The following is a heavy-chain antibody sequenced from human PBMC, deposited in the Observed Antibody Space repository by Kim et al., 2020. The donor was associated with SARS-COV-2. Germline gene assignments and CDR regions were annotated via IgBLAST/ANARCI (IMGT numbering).Heavy chain of an antibody. CDR1: GFTFSDYY. CDR3: ARDWQWEQTGGIYYYGMDV. Sequence: GGSLRLSCAASGFTFSDYYMSWIRQAPGKGLEWVSYISSSSSYTNYADSVKGRFTISRDNAKNSLYLQMNSLRAEDTAVYYCARDWQWEQTGGIYYYGMDVWGQGTTVTVSS. J-gene: IGHJ6*02. CDR2: ISSSSSYT. D-gene: IGHD1-26*01. V-gene: IGHV3-11*06.